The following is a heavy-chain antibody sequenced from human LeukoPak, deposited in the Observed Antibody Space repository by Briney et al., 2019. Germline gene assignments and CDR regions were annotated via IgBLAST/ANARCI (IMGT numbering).Heavy chain of an antibody. Sequence: PGGSLRLSCAASGFTFSSYSMNWVRQAPGKGLEWVSSISSSSSNIYYADSVKGRFAISRDNAKNSLYLQMNSLRVEDTAVYYCARCTTGRTFGSLREIKRSREIDYWGQGTLVTVSS. J-gene: IGHJ4*02. D-gene: IGHD1-1*01. V-gene: IGHV3-21*01. CDR3: ARCTTGRTFGSLREIKRSREIDY. CDR1: GFTFSSYS. CDR2: ISSSSSNI.